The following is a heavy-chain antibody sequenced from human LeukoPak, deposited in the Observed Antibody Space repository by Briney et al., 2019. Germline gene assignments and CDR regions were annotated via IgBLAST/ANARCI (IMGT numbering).Heavy chain of an antibody. CDR2: INPNSGGT. CDR3: ARHYIYDFWSGYYLAGDAFDI. D-gene: IGHD3-3*01. CDR1: GYTFTGYY. Sequence: ASVKVSCKASGYTFTGYYMHWVRQGPGQGLEWMGWINPNSGGTNYAQKFQGRVTMTRDTSISTAYMELSRLGSDDTAVYYCARHYIYDFWSGYYLAGDAFDIWGQGTMVTVSS. V-gene: IGHV1-2*02. J-gene: IGHJ3*02.